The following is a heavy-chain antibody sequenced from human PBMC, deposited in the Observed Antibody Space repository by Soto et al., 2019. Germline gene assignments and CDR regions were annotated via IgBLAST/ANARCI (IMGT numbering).Heavy chain of an antibody. D-gene: IGHD3-3*01. Sequence: QLVQSGAEMKRPGAAEKVSCKTSGYTFNKYGVSWVRQAPGQGLEWMGWISGYNGKTTFAQNFQGRVTMTTDTSTTTAYMELGSLRSDDTAVYFCARDRYSDFWSGFRIDYWGQGTLVTVSS. V-gene: IGHV1-18*01. CDR3: ARDRYSDFWSGFRIDY. CDR2: ISGYNGKT. J-gene: IGHJ4*02. CDR1: GYTFNKYG.